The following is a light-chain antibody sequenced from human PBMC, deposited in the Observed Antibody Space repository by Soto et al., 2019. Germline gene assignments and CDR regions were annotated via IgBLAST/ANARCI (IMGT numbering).Light chain of an antibody. Sequence: ILLTQSPSSLSASVGDRVTITVGASQGIDTSLAWYQQKPGKAPKLLIYAASNFQSGVPSRFSGSGSGTHFTLTISSLQPEDFATYYCQQLHGYPITFGQGTRLEIK. V-gene: IGKV1-9*01. CDR3: QQLHGYPIT. CDR1: QGIDTS. J-gene: IGKJ5*01. CDR2: AAS.